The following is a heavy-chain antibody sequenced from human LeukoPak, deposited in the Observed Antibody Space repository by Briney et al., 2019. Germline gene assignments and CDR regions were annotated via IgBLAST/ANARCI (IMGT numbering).Heavy chain of an antibody. J-gene: IGHJ5*02. CDR3: ASWVAAAGTGWFDP. CDR1: GGSFSGYY. D-gene: IGHD6-13*01. Sequence: SETLSLTCAVYGGSFSGYYWSWIRQPPGKGLEWIGEINHSGSTNYNPSLKSRVTISVDTSKNQSSLKLSSVTAADTAVYYCASWVAAAGTGWFDPWGQGTLVTVSS. CDR2: INHSGST. V-gene: IGHV4-34*01.